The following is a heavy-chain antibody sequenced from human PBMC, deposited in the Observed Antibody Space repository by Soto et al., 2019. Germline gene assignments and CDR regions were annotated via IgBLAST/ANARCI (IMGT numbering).Heavy chain of an antibody. CDR2: MNPNSGNT. D-gene: IGHD2-2*01. J-gene: IGHJ6*02. CDR1: GYTFTSYD. CDR3: ARGGDLGYCSSTSCSKYYYYYGMDV. V-gene: IGHV1-8*01. Sequence: ASVNVSCKASGYTFTSYDINWVRQATGQGLEWMGWMNPNSGNTGYAQKFQGRVTMTRNTSISTAYMELSSLRSEDTAVYYCARGGDLGYCSSTSCSKYYYYYGMDVWGQGTTVTVS.